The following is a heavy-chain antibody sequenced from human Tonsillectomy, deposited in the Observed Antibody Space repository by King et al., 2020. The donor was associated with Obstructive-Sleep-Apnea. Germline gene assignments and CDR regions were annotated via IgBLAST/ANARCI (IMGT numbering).Heavy chain of an antibody. Sequence: QLQESGPGLVKPSETLSLTCTVSGGSISSSDYYWGWIRQPPGEGLEWIGSIYYSGSTYYTPSLRSRVTISVDTAKNQFSLKLTSVTAADTAVYYCARDINLDFFDYWGQGTLVTVSS. CDR3: ARDINLDFFDY. D-gene: IGHD1-14*01. V-gene: IGHV4-39*07. CDR2: IYYSGST. CDR1: GGSISSSDYY. J-gene: IGHJ4*02.